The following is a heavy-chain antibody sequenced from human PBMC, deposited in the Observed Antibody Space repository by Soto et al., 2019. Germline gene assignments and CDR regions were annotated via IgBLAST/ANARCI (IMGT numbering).Heavy chain of an antibody. D-gene: IGHD2-2*01. V-gene: IGHV3-33*01. J-gene: IGHJ5*02. CDR1: GVTFSSYG. CDR3: ATDRAYCSSTSCPLGS. Sequence: WLSLRLSCAACGVTFSSYGMHWVRQAPGKGLEWVAVIWYDGSNKYYADSVKGRFTISRDNSKNTLYLQMNSLRAEDTAVYYCATDRAYCSSTSCPLGSWGQGTLVTVSS. CDR2: IWYDGSNK.